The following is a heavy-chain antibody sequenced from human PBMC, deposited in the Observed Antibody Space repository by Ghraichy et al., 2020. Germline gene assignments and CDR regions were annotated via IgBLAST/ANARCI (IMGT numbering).Heavy chain of an antibody. CDR2: IIPIFGTA. Sequence: SVKVSCKASGGTFSSYAISWVRQSPGQGLEWMGGIIPIFGTANYAQKFQGRVTITADKSTSTAYMELSSLRSEDTAVYYCARVILSPSPPGDYYYGMDVWGQGTTVTVSS. CDR3: ARVILSPSPPGDYYYGMDV. CDR1: GGTFSSYA. J-gene: IGHJ6*02. D-gene: IGHD3-9*01. V-gene: IGHV1-69*06.